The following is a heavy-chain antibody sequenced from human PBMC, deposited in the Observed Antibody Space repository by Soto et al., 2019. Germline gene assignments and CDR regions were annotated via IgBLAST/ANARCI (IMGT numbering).Heavy chain of an antibody. J-gene: IGHJ4*02. Sequence: QVQLQESGPGLVKPSQTLSLTCTVAGGSISSGGYYWSWIRQHPGKGLEWIGYIYYSGSTYYNPSLKSRGIISVDTSKNQFSLKLSSVTAADTAVYYCARGLSSTSPDPMGYWGQGTLVTVSS. CDR2: IYYSGST. CDR3: ARGLSSTSPDPMGY. CDR1: GGSISSGGYY. D-gene: IGHD2-2*01. V-gene: IGHV4-31*03.